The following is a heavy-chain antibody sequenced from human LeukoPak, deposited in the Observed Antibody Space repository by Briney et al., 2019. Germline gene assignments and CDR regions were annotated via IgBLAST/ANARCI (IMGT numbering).Heavy chain of an antibody. V-gene: IGHV3-20*04. J-gene: IGHJ4*02. CDR3: ARSSHNNYCYFDY. D-gene: IGHD1-1*01. CDR2: INWNGGST. CDR1: GFTFSSYW. Sequence: PGVSLRLSCAASGFTFSSYWMHWVRQAPGKGLEWVSGINWNGGSTGYADSVKGRFTISRDNAKNSLYLQMNSLRAEDTALYYCARSSHNNYCYFDYWGQGTLVTVSS.